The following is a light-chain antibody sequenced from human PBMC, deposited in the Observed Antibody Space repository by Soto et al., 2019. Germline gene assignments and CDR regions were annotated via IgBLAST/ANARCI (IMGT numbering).Light chain of an antibody. J-gene: IGKJ4*01. CDR3: QQYGNLPLS. Sequence: DIQMTQSPSSLSAFVGDRVTITCQASQDINIYLNWYQQKPGKAPKLLIYDASNLATGVPSKFSRGGSETDFTFTISSLQPEDIATYYCQQYGNLPLSFGGGTKVEIK. CDR1: QDINIY. CDR2: DAS. V-gene: IGKV1-33*01.